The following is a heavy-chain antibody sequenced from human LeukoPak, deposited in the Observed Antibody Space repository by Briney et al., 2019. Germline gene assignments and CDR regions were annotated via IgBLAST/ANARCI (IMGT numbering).Heavy chain of an antibody. CDR3: ARTSAWFELDY. V-gene: IGHV4-34*01. D-gene: IGHD3-10*01. CDR1: GGSYSGYY. J-gene: IGHJ4*02. CDR2: INHSGST. Sequence: SETLSLTCAVYGGSYSGYYWSWIRQHPGKGLEWIGEINHSGSTNYNPSLKSRVTISVDTSKNQFSLKLSSVTAADTAVYYCARTSAWFELDYWGQGTLVTVSS.